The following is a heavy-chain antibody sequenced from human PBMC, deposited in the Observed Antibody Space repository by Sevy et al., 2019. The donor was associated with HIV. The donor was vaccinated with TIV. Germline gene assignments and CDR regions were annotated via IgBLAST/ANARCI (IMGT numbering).Heavy chain of an antibody. D-gene: IGHD2-15*01. CDR1: GFTFSSYA. J-gene: IGHJ4*02. CDR3: ARDGDIVVVVGASALFDY. CDR2: ISHDGSNK. Sequence: GGSLRLSCAASGFTFSSYAMHWVRQAPGKGLEWVAVISHDGSNKYSADSVKGRFTISRDNSKNTLYLQMNSLRAEDTAVYYCARDGDIVVVVGASALFDYWGQGILVTVSS. V-gene: IGHV3-30*04.